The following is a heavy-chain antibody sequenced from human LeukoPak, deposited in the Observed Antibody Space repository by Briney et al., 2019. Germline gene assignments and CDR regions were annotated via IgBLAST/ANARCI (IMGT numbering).Heavy chain of an antibody. V-gene: IGHV3-53*01. CDR3: ARQNSGWYFDY. D-gene: IGHD6-19*01. Sequence: GGSLRLSCAASGFTVSSDYISWVRQAPGKGLEWVSAIYSGGSTYYADSVKGRFTISRDNSKNTLYLQVNSLRAEDTAVYYCARQNSGWYFDYWGQGTLVTVSS. CDR1: GFTVSSDY. CDR2: IYSGGST. J-gene: IGHJ4*02.